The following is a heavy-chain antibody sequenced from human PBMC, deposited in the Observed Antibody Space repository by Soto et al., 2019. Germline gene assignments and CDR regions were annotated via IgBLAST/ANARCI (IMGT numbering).Heavy chain of an antibody. CDR3: AREGSYCAYNFAHGIQLWSFDF. V-gene: IGHV4-4*07. Sequence: SETLSLTCTVSGGSINTFYWSWVRQPAGKGLEWIGRIFSSGSTSFNPSLESRVAMSVDTSKNHFSLNLSSVTAADMAVYYCAREGSYCAYNFAHGIQLWSFDFWGQGALVTVSS. J-gene: IGHJ4*02. D-gene: IGHD5-18*01. CDR2: IFSSGST. CDR1: GGSINTFY.